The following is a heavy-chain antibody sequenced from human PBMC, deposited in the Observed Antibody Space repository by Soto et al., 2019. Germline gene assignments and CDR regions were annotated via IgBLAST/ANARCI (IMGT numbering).Heavy chain of an antibody. D-gene: IGHD6-13*01. CDR2: IKQDGSEK. Sequence: GGSLRLSCAASGFSFSSYWMTWVRQAPGKGLEWVANIKQDGSEKYNVDSVKGRFTISRDNAKNSLYLQMNSLRAEDTAVYYCARYGYNYGMDVWGQGTTVTVSS. V-gene: IGHV3-7*03. CDR3: ARYGYNYGMDV. CDR1: GFSFSSYW. J-gene: IGHJ6*02.